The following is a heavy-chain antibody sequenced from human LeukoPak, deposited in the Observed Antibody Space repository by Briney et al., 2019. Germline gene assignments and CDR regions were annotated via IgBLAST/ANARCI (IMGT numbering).Heavy chain of an antibody. D-gene: IGHD6-19*01. CDR2: IYYSGST. Sequence: SETLSLTCTVSGGSISSYYWSWIRQPPGKGLEWIGYIYYSGSTNYNPSLKSRVTISVDTSKNQSSLKLSSVTAADAAVYYCARPRVAGRNDAFDIWGQGTMVTVSS. CDR1: GGSISSYY. V-gene: IGHV4-59*08. J-gene: IGHJ3*02. CDR3: ARPRVAGRNDAFDI.